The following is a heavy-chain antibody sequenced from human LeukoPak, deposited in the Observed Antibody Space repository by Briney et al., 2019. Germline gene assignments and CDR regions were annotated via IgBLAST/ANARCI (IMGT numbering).Heavy chain of an antibody. CDR3: ARAGLTGTTEYAFDI. V-gene: IGHV1-2*02. J-gene: IGHJ3*02. CDR1: GYTFTGYY. D-gene: IGHD1-7*01. CDR2: INPNSGGT. Sequence: EASVKVSCKASGYTFTGYYMHWVRQAPGQGLEWMGWINPNSGGTNYAQKFQGRVTMTRDTSISTAYMELSRLRSDDTAVYYCARAGLTGTTEYAFDIWGQGTMVTVSS.